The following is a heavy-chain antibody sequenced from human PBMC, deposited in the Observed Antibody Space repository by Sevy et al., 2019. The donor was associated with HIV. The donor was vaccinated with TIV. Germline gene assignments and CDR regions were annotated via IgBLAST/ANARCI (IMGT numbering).Heavy chain of an antibody. V-gene: IGHV4-38-2*02. Sequence: SETLSLTCAVSGYSISSGYYWGWIRQPPGKGLEWIGSIYHSGSTYYNPSLKSRVTISVDTSKNQFSLKLSSVTAADTAVYYCARDPKLDDAFDIWGQGTMVTVSS. J-gene: IGHJ3*02. D-gene: IGHD1-1*01. CDR2: IYHSGST. CDR3: ARDPKLDDAFDI. CDR1: GYSISSGYY.